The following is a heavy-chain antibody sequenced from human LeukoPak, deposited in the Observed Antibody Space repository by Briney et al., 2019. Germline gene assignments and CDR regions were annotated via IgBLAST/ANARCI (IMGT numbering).Heavy chain of an antibody. CDR3: ARMMPGMDV. D-gene: IGHD2-2*01. V-gene: IGHV3-49*04. CDR2: IRTEAVGGAT. J-gene: IGHJ6*02. Sequence: GGSLRLSCTASGFTFADFAVSWVRQAPGKGLQWIGLIRTEAVGGATEYATSVRGGFTVSRDDSKGIAYLQMNSLKTEDTGVYYCARMMPGMDVWGQGTTATVSS. CDR1: GFTFADFA.